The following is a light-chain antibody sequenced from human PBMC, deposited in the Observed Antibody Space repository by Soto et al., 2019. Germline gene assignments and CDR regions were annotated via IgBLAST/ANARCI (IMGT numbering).Light chain of an antibody. CDR2: AAS. CDR3: QQYSDWPLS. V-gene: IGKV3-15*01. J-gene: IGKJ1*01. Sequence: EIVMTQSPATLSVSPGDRATLSCRASQRIRGNLAWYQQRPGQAPRLLIYAASSRAPGIPARFSGTESGTECTLTISSLQSEDSAVYYCQQYSDWPLSFGQGTKVDI. CDR1: QRIRGN.